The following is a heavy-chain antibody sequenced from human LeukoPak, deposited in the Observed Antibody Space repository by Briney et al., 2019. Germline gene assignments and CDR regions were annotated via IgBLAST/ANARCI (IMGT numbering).Heavy chain of an antibody. J-gene: IGHJ3*02. D-gene: IGHD3-22*01. Sequence: PSETLSLTCAVSGYSISSGYYWGWILPPPGKGLEWIGSIYHSGSTYYNPSLKSRVTISVDTSKIQFSLKLCSVTAADTAVYYCASPGYDSSAAGAVDAFDIWGQGTMVTVSS. CDR2: IYHSGST. V-gene: IGHV4-38-2*01. CDR1: GYSISSGYY. CDR3: ASPGYDSSAAGAVDAFDI.